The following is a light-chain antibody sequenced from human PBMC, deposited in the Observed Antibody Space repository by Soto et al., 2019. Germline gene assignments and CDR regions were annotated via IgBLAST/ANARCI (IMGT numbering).Light chain of an antibody. CDR3: QQYGSSPKT. CDR1: QSVSSN. CDR2: AAS. Sequence: EIVMTQYPATLSVSPGERATLSCRASQSVSSNLAWYQQKPGQAPRLLIYAASTRATGIPDRFSGSGSGTDFTLTISRLEPEDFAVYYCQQYGSSPKTFGQGTKVDI. V-gene: IGKV3-20*01. J-gene: IGKJ1*01.